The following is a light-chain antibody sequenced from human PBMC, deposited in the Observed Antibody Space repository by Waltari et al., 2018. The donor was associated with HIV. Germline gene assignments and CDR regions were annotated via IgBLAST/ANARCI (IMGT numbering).Light chain of an antibody. CDR2: VGTGGIVG. CDR1: SGYSNHT. CDR3: GTDHGSGSNFVYR. V-gene: IGLV9-49*01. J-gene: IGLJ2*01. Sequence: QPVLTQPPSASASLGASVTLTCTLSSGYSNHTVDWYQEGPGKGPGLVMRVGTGGIVGAKGDDIPDRFSVLGSGRNRSRIIKNSQEEDESDYHCGTDHGSGSNFVYRFGGGTKLTVL.